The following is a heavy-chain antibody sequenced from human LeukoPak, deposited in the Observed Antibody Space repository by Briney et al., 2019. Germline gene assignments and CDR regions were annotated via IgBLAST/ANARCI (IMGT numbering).Heavy chain of an antibody. CDR3: ARVGDSPSDY. Sequence: PSETLSLTCTVSGGSISSSSYYWGWIRQPPGKGLEWIGSIYYSGSTYYNPSLKNRVTISVDTSKNQFSLKLSSVTAADTAVYYCARVGDSPSDYWGQGTLVTVSS. J-gene: IGHJ4*02. D-gene: IGHD3-16*01. CDR2: IYYSGST. CDR1: GGSISSSSYY. V-gene: IGHV4-39*07.